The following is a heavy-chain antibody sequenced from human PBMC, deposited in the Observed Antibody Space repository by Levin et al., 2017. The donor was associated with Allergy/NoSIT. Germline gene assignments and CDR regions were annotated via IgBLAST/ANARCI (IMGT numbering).Heavy chain of an antibody. CDR1: GFTFSSYW. D-gene: IGHD3-3*01. CDR3: ARDQITIFGVVSLPYYYYGMDV. V-gene: IGHV3-74*01. CDR2: INSDGSST. J-gene: IGHJ6*02. Sequence: GESLKISCAASGFTFSSYWMHWVRQAPGKGLVWVSRINSDGSSTSYADSVKGRFTISRDNAKNTLYLQMNSLRAEDTAVYYCARDQITIFGVVSLPYYYYGMDVWGQGTTVTVSS.